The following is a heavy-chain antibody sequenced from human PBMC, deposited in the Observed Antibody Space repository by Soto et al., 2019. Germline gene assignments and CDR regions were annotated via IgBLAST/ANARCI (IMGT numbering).Heavy chain of an antibody. V-gene: IGHV3-21*01. J-gene: IGHJ6*03. CDR2: ISSSSSYI. Sequence: GGSLRLSCAASGFTFSSYSMNWVRQAPGKGLEWVSSISSSSSYIYYADSVKGRFTISRDNAKNLLYLQMNSLRAEDTVVYYCAKSTNYDFWSGYYSKDDYYYMDVWGKGTTVTVSS. CDR1: GFTFSSYS. D-gene: IGHD3-3*01. CDR3: AKSTNYDFWSGYYSKDDYYYMDV.